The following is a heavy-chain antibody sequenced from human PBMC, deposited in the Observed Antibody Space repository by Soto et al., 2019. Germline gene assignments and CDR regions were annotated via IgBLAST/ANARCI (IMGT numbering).Heavy chain of an antibody. CDR2: IFRGGNT. CDR3: AGPSSVVYYYGMDV. J-gene: IGHJ6*02. V-gene: IGHV3-66*04. Sequence: EVQVVESEGGLVQPGGSLRLSCAASGFTVGSNYMSWVRQAPGKGLEWVSIIFRGGNTYYADSVKGRFTISRDNSRNTVYLQMDSLRAEDTAVYYCAGPSSVVYYYGMDVWGQGTTVTVSS. CDR1: GFTVGSNY. D-gene: IGHD2-15*01.